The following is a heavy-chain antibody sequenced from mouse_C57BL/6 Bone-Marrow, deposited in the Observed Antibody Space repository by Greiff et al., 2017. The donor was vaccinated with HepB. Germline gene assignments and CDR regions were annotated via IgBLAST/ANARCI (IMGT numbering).Heavy chain of an antibody. CDR2: ISSGSSTI. Sequence: EVKLVESGGGLVKPGGSLKLSCAASGFTFSDYGMHWVRQAPEKGLEWVAYISSGSSTIYYADTVKGRFTISRDNAKNSLFLQMTSLRSEDTAMYYCARGYYSNYEGFAYWGQGTLVTVSA. CDR1: GFTFSDYG. J-gene: IGHJ3*01. V-gene: IGHV5-17*01. D-gene: IGHD2-5*01. CDR3: ARGYYSNYEGFAY.